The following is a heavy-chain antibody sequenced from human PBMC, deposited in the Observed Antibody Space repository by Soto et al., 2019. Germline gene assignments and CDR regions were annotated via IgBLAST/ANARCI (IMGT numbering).Heavy chain of an antibody. CDR3: ARVLDPLYYGSVDP. V-gene: IGHV1-2*02. CDR1: GYTFTGYY. D-gene: IGHD3-10*01. CDR2: INPNSGGT. Sequence: XSVKVSCKASGYTFTGYYMHWVRQAPGQGLEWMGWINPNSGGTNYAQKFQGRVTMTRDTSISTAYMELSRLRSDDTAVYYCARVLDPLYYGSVDPWGQGTLVTVSS. J-gene: IGHJ5*02.